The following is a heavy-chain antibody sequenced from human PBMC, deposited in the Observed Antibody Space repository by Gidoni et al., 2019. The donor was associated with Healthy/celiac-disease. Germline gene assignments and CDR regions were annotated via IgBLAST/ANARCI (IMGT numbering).Heavy chain of an antibody. CDR1: GFALSTSGVG. V-gene: IGHV2-5*02. CDR3: AHTELLYGDYLRDY. CDR2: IYWDYDK. J-gene: IGHJ4*02. Sequence: QITLKESGPTLVKPTQTLTLTCTFSGFALSTSGVGVGWIRQPPGKALEWLALIYWDYDKRYSPSLKSRLTITKDTSKHQVVLTMTNMDPVDTATYYCAHTELLYGDYLRDYWGQGTLVPVSS. D-gene: IGHD4-17*01.